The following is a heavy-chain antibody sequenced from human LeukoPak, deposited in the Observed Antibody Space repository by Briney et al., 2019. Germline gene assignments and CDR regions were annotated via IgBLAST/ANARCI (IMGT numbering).Heavy chain of an antibody. J-gene: IGHJ4*02. CDR1: GFTFSSYS. Sequence: GGSLRLSCAASGFTFSSYSMTWVRQAPGEGLEWVSSISSSSSYIYYADSVKGRFTISRDNAKNSLYLQMNSLRAEDTAVYYCARVQDWNGFDYWGQGTLVTVSS. V-gene: IGHV3-21*01. D-gene: IGHD1-1*01. CDR3: ARVQDWNGFDY. CDR2: ISSSSSYI.